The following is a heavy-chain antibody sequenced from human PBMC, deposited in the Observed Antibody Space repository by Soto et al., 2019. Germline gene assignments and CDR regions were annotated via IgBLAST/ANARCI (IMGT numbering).Heavy chain of an antibody. D-gene: IGHD2-15*01. CDR3: ARFLHGVAAKPKNAFDI. J-gene: IGHJ3*02. V-gene: IGHV1-69*13. CDR2: IIPIFGTA. Sequence: ASVKVSCKAFGGTLSCIAISWVRQAPGQGLEWMGGIIPIFGTANYAQKFQGRVTITADESTSTAYMELSSLRSEDTAVYYCARFLHGVAAKPKNAFDIWGQGTMVTVS. CDR1: GGTLSCIA.